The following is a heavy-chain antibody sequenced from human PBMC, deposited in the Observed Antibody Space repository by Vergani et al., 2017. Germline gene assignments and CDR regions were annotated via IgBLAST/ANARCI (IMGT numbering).Heavy chain of an antibody. CDR2: ISISSSYI. CDR1: GFTFSSYS. D-gene: IGHD5-12*01. Sequence: EVQLVESGGGLVKPGGSLRLSCAASGFTFSSYSMHWVRQAPGKGLEWVSSISISSSYIYYADSVKGRFTISRDNAKNSLYLQMNSLRAEDTAVYYWARGYSGYDDYYFDYWGQGTLVTVSS. J-gene: IGHJ4*02. V-gene: IGHV3-21*01. CDR3: ARGYSGYDDYYFDY.